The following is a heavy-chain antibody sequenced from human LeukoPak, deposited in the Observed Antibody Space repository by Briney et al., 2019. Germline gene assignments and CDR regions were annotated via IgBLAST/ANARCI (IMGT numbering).Heavy chain of an antibody. Sequence: WVRQAPGKGLEWIGNIYYSGTTYYNPSLKSRVTISVDTSKNQFSLKLSSVTAADTAVYYCARPLSSSARGVYYYYYMDVWGKGTTVTVSS. CDR3: ARPLSSSARGVYYYYYMDV. J-gene: IGHJ6*03. CDR2: IYYSGTT. D-gene: IGHD6-6*01. V-gene: IGHV4-39*01.